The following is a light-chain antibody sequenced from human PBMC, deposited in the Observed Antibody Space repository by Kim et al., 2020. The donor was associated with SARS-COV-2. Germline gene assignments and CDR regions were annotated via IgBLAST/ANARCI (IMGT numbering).Light chain of an antibody. CDR1: SLRRYY. J-gene: IGLJ3*02. V-gene: IGLV3-19*01. CDR2: GKN. Sequence: SSELTQDPAVSVALGQTVRITCQGDSLRRYYASWYQQKPGQAPVLVIYGKNNRPSGIPDRFSGSSSGNTASLNITGAQAEDEADYYCKSRDSSGNYLMFGGGTQLTVL. CDR3: KSRDSSGNYLM.